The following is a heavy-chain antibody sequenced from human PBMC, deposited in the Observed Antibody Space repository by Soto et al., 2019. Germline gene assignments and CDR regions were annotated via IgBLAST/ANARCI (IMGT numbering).Heavy chain of an antibody. Sequence: PGGSLRLSCAASGFTFSSYAMSWVRQAPGKGLEWVSTISGNGGSTYYADSVKGRFTISRDNSKNTLYLQMNSLRAEDTAVYYCAKNGIVVGVFDYWGQGTLVTVSS. D-gene: IGHD2-15*01. CDR3: AKNGIVVGVFDY. CDR1: GFTFSSYA. J-gene: IGHJ4*02. CDR2: ISGNGGST. V-gene: IGHV3-23*01.